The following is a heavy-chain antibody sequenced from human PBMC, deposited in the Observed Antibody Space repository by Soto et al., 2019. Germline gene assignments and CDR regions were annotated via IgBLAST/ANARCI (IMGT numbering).Heavy chain of an antibody. CDR2: INHSGTV. CDR3: ARAGAALVRGSIGGFDY. V-gene: IGHV4-34*01. D-gene: IGHD3-10*01. Sequence: QVHLQQWGAGLLKPSETLSLTCAVNGGAFNGYYWTWIRQSPGKGLQWIGEINHSGTVDYNPSLQSRVTFSSDTARKQFSRTLTSVTAADTAVYYCARAGAALVRGSIGGFDYWGQGTLVTASS. CDR1: GGAFNGYY. J-gene: IGHJ4*02.